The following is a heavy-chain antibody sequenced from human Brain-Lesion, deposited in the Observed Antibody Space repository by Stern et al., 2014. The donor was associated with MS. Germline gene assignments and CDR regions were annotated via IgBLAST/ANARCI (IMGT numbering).Heavy chain of an antibody. CDR3: ARGESSRYYYYFDY. D-gene: IGHD3-22*01. CDR1: GDSISSGDNY. CDR2: IYYIGST. J-gene: IGHJ4*02. V-gene: IGHV4-30-4*01. Sequence: VQLVESGPGLVKPSQTLSLPCNVSGDSISSGDNYWSWIRQSPGKGLESIGYIYYIGSTFYNPSLKSRVTISVDTSQNQFSLRLSSVTAADTAVYYCARGESSRYYYYFDYWGQGTLVTVSS.